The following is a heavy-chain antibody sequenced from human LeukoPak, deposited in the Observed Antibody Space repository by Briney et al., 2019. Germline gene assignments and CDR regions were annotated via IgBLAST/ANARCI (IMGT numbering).Heavy chain of an antibody. CDR1: GYTFTSYA. V-gene: IGHV1-3*01. D-gene: IGHD3-22*01. CDR2: SNAGNGNT. Sequence: ASVKVSCKASGYTFTSYAMHWVRQAPGQRLEWMGWSNAGNGNTKYSQKFQGRVTMTRDTSTSTVYMELSSLRSEDTAVYYCASQAYDSTEAWGQGTLVTVSS. CDR3: ASQAYDSTEA. J-gene: IGHJ5*02.